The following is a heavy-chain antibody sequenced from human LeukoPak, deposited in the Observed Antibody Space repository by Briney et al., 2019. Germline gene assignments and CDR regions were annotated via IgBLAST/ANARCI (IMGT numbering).Heavy chain of an antibody. J-gene: IGHJ4*02. V-gene: IGHV1-2*02. CDR3: ARGRGSEMVSYSDY. Sequence: GASVKVSCKASGYTFSGYYMYWVRQAPGQGLEWMGRINPSSGVTNYAQKFQGRVTMTRDTSISTAYMELSRLNSDDPAVYYCARGRGSEMVSYSDYWGQGTLVSVSS. CDR1: GYTFSGYY. D-gene: IGHD3-10*01. CDR2: INPSSGVT.